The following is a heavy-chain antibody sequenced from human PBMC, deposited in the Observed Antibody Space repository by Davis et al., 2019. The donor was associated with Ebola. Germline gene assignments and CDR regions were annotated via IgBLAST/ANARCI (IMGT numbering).Heavy chain of an antibody. CDR1: GFTFSSYA. Sequence: ESLNLPCPASGFTFSSYAMRWVRQAPGKGLEWVSAISGSGGSTYYADSVKGRFTISRDNSKNTLYLQMNSLRAEDTAVYYCAKAIWGTYRTEYWGQGTLVTVSS. V-gene: IGHV3-23*01. D-gene: IGHD3-16*02. J-gene: IGHJ4*02. CDR2: ISGSGGST. CDR3: AKAIWGTYRTEY.